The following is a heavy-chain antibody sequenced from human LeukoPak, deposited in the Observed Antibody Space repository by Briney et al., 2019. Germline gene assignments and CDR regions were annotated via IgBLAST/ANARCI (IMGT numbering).Heavy chain of an antibody. CDR2: INPSGGST. Sequence: ASVKVSCQASGYTFTSYYMHWVLQAPGQGLEWMGIINPSGGSTSYAQKFQGRVTMTRDTSTSTVYMELSSLRSEDTAVYYCARHSGGYGSLRPSYYFDYWGQGTLVTVSS. CDR3: ARHSGGYGSLRPSYYFDY. D-gene: IGHD5-12*01. V-gene: IGHV1-46*01. J-gene: IGHJ4*02. CDR1: GYTFTSYY.